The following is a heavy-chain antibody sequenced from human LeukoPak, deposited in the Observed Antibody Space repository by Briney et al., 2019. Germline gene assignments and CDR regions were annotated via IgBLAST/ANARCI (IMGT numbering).Heavy chain of an antibody. CDR3: AKGGGTGYSSSWYSN. V-gene: IGHV3-23*01. J-gene: IGHJ4*02. CDR1: GFTLSSYA. D-gene: IGHD6-13*01. Sequence: GGSLRLSCAASGFTLSSYAMSWVRQAPGKGLEWVSAISGSGGSTYYADSVKGRFTISRDNSKNTLYLQMNSLRPEDTALYYCAKGGGTGYSSSWYSNWGQGTLVTVSS. CDR2: ISGSGGST.